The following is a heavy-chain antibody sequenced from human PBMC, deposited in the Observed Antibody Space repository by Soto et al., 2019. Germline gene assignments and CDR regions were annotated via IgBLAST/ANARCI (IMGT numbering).Heavy chain of an antibody. CDR1: GFKFSMFG. CDR2: ISSSSATI. J-gene: IGHJ5*02. CDR3: ARVKGGTVAAFTEFDP. D-gene: IGHD6-19*01. V-gene: IGHV3-48*02. Sequence: ELFLQESGGDLVQPGGFLRLSCVASGFKFSMFGMNWVRQAPGKGLEWIADISSSSATIIYGGSVEGRFTVSRDNAENSLFLQMKRLRNEDTAVYYSARVKGGTVAAFTEFDPWGHRPPVPVS.